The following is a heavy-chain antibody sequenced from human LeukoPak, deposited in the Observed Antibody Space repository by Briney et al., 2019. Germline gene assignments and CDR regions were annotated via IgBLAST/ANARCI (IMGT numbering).Heavy chain of an antibody. D-gene: IGHD3-22*01. J-gene: IGHJ4*02. V-gene: IGHV3-23*01. CDR3: AKRDYSDSNSYSPLFAN. CDR2: ISGDGGRI. Sequence: PGGSLRLSCAASGFTFSNFAMSWVRQAPEKGLEWVSGISGDGGRIYYADSVKGRFTISRDNSKNTLYLQMNSLRADDTAVYYCAKRDYSDSNSYSPLFANWGLGTLVTVSS. CDR1: GFTFSNFA.